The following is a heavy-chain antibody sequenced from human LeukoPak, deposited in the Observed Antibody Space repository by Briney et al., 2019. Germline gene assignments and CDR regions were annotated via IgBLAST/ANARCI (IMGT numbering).Heavy chain of an antibody. CDR2: ISGSGGST. CDR1: GLTFSSYA. CDR3: ARDWARGSSWYQKQFDY. Sequence: GGSLRLSCVVSGLTFSSYAMSWVRQAPGKGLEWVSSISGSGGSTYYADSVKGRFTISRDNSKNTLYLQMNSLRAEDTAVYYCARDWARGSSWYQKQFDYWGQGTLVTVSS. J-gene: IGHJ4*02. V-gene: IGHV3-23*01. D-gene: IGHD6-13*01.